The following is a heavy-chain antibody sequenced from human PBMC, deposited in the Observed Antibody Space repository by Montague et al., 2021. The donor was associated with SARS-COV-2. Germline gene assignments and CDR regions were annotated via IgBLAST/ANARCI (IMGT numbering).Heavy chain of an antibody. CDR2: IYYRGST. Sequence: SETLSLTCTVSGGSISSYYWSWIRQPPGKVLEWIGYIYYRGSTNYNPSLKSRVTISVDTSKNQFSLKLSSVTAAYTTVYCCARGFDYWGQGTLVTVST. J-gene: IGHJ4*02. V-gene: IGHV4-59*01. CDR1: GGSISSYY. CDR3: ARGFDY.